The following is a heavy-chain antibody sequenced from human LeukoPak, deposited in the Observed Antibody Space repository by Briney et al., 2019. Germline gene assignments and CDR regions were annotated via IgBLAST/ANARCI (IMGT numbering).Heavy chain of an antibody. Sequence: PGGSLRLSCAASGFIVSNNYMNWVRQAPGKGLEWVSIIYSDGTTYYADSVKGRFTISRDNSKNTLYLQMTSLRAEDTAVYYCTRDPFGSNGLFHSWGQGTLVSVSS. CDR1: GFIVSNNY. D-gene: IGHD2/OR15-2a*01. CDR3: TRDPFGSNGLFHS. V-gene: IGHV3-53*01. J-gene: IGHJ4*02. CDR2: IYSDGTT.